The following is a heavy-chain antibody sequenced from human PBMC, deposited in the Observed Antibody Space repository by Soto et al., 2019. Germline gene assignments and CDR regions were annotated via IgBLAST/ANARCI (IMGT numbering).Heavy chain of an antibody. D-gene: IGHD1-1*01. CDR3: ARYKNLDY. CDR1: GFTFSSCW. CDR2: IKEDGSEK. Sequence: EVQLVESGGGLVQPGGSLRLSCEASGFTFSSCWMSWVRQAPGKGLEWVANIKEDGSEKHYVDSVEGRFTISRDNAKNSLYLQMNSLRAEDTAVYYCARYKNLDYWGQGTLVTVPS. J-gene: IGHJ4*02. V-gene: IGHV3-7*01.